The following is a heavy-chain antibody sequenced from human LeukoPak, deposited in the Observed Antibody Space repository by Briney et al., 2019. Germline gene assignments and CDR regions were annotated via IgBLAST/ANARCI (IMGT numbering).Heavy chain of an antibody. CDR1: GFTFGDYG. Sequence: GGSLRLSCTASGFTFGDYGMSWFRQAPGKGLEWVSYISSSGSTIYYADSVKGRFTISRDNAKNSLYLQMNSLRAEDTAVYYCARAGYSSGWYYYYYYYMDVWSKGTTVTISS. V-gene: IGHV3-11*01. CDR3: ARAGYSSGWYYYYYYYMDV. J-gene: IGHJ6*03. D-gene: IGHD6-19*01. CDR2: ISSSGSTI.